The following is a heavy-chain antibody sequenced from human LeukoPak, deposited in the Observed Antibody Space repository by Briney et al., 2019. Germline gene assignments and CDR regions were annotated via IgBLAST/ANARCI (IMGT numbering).Heavy chain of an antibody. Sequence: GGSLRLSCAASAFTFSRYGMHWVRQAPGKGLEWVALIRSDGNNKYYADSVKGRFTISRDNSRNTLSLQMNSLRTEDTAVYYCAKDRYGSGSDTPWGQGTLVTVSS. V-gene: IGHV3-30*02. J-gene: IGHJ5*02. CDR1: AFTFSRYG. CDR3: AKDRYGSGSDTP. CDR2: IRSDGNNK. D-gene: IGHD3-10*01.